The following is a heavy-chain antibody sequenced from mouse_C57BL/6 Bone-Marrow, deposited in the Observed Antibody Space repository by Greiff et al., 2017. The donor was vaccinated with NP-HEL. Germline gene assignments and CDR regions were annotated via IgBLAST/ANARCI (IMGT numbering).Heavy chain of an antibody. CDR1: GYAFSSSW. J-gene: IGHJ4*01. D-gene: IGHD2-4*01. CDR3: ARWGLRRVDY. CDR2: IYPGDGDT. V-gene: IGHV1-82*01. Sequence: QVQLQQSGPELVKPGASVKISCKASGYAFSSSWMNWVKQRPGKGLEWIGRIYPGDGDTNYNGKFKGKATLTADKSSSTAYMQLSSLTSEDSAVYFCARWGLRRVDYWDQGTSVTVSS.